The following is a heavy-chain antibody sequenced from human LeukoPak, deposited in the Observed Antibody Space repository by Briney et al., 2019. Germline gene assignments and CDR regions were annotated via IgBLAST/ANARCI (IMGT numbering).Heavy chain of an antibody. CDR1: GFTFSSYA. J-gene: IGHJ1*01. CDR2: ISGSGGST. CDR3: ALTGSAEYFQH. Sequence: GGSLRLSCAASGFTFSSYAMSWVRQAPGKGLEWVSAISGSGGSTYYADSMKGRFTISRDNSKNTLYLQMNSLRAEDTAVYYCALTGSAEYFQHWGQGTLVTVSS. V-gene: IGHV3-23*01. D-gene: IGHD1-20*01.